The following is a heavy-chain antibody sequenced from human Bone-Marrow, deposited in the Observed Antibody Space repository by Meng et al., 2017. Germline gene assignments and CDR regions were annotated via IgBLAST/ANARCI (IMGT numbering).Heavy chain of an antibody. CDR1: GGTFSSYA. D-gene: IGHD6-13*01. Sequence: QVRLLWSVAKVNKPGSSVKGSCKASGGTFSSYAISWVRQAPGQGLEWMGGIIPIFGTANYAQKFQGRVTMTGDTSISTAYMELSGLRSDDTAMYYCARDEDISAAGKLFGDYWGQGTLVTVSS. CDR3: ARDEDISAAGKLFGDY. CDR2: IIPIFGTA. V-gene: IGHV1-69*06. J-gene: IGHJ4*02.